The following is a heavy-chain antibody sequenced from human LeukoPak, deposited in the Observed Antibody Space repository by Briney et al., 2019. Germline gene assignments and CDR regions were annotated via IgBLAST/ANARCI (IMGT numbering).Heavy chain of an antibody. J-gene: IGHJ4*02. D-gene: IGHD5-24*01. CDR1: GYTFTGYY. CDR2: INPNSGGT. V-gene: IGHV1-2*02. Sequence: ASVKVSCKASGYTFTGYYMHWVRQAPGQGLEWMGWINPNSGGTNYAQKFQGRVTMTRDTSISTAYMELSRLRSDGTAVYYCASEPQERGPPDYWGQGTLVTVSS. CDR3: ASEPQERGPPDY.